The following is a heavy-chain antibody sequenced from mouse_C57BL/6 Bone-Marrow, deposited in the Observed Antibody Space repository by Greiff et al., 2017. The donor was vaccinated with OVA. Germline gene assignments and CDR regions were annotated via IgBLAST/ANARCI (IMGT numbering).Heavy chain of an antibody. CDR1: GYTFTSYW. Sequence: QVQLQQPGAELVKPGASVKLSCKASGYTFTSYWMHWVKQRPGQGLEWIGMIHPKSGSTNYNEKFKSKATLTVDKSSSTAYMQLSSLTSEDSAVYYCARYTTVVANYAMDYWGQGTSVTVSS. V-gene: IGHV1-64*01. CDR2: IHPKSGST. CDR3: ARYTTVVANYAMDY. D-gene: IGHD1-1*01. J-gene: IGHJ4*01.